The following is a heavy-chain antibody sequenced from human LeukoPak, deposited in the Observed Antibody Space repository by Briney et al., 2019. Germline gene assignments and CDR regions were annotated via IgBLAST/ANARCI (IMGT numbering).Heavy chain of an antibody. V-gene: IGHV3-23*01. CDR3: AKGGQWLVPYNWFDP. J-gene: IGHJ5*02. Sequence: GGSLRLSCAASGFTFSSYAMSWVRQAPGKGLEWVSAISGSGGSTYYADSVKGRFTISRGNSKNTLYLQMNSLRAEDTAVYYCAKGGQWLVPYNWFDPWGQGTLVTVSS. CDR2: ISGSGGST. D-gene: IGHD6-19*01. CDR1: GFTFSSYA.